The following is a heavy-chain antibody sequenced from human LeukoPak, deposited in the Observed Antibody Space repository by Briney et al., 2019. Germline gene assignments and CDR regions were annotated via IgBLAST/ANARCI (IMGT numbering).Heavy chain of an antibody. J-gene: IGHJ5*02. CDR3: AKGMSGSSPYNWFDP. CDR2: IGGSGVNT. V-gene: IGHV3-23*01. D-gene: IGHD1-26*01. Sequence: AGGSLRLSCAASGLTFSNYAMSWVRQAPGKWLGWVSLIGGSGVNTFYADSVKGRFTISRDNSKNTLYLQMNSLRAEDTAVYYCAKGMSGSSPYNWFDPWGQGNLVTVSS. CDR1: GLTFSNYA.